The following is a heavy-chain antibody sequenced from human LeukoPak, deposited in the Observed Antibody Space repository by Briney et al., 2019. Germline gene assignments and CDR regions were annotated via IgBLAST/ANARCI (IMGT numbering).Heavy chain of an antibody. V-gene: IGHV3-66*01. CDR2: IYSGGTT. Sequence: PWGSLTLSCAASGLTVSSTYMSWVRQAPGKGLEWVSVIYSGGTTYYADSVKGRFTISRDNSKNTLYLQMNSLRTEVTSVYYCARDLYYYGSYWGQGTLVTVSS. CDR1: GLTVSSTY. D-gene: IGHD3-10*01. CDR3: ARDLYYYGSY. J-gene: IGHJ4*02.